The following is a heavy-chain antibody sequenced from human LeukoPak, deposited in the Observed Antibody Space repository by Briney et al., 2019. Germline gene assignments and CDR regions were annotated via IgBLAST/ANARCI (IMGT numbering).Heavy chain of an antibody. J-gene: IGHJ4*02. D-gene: IGHD4-17*01. CDR1: GFAFSNYW. CDR3: TSLYGDYLGGEDYFDY. Sequence: GGSLRLSCAASGFAFSNYWMSWVRQAPGKGLEWVANIKQDGSEKYYVDSLRGRFTISRDNAQNSLYLQMNSLKTEDTAVYYCTSLYGDYLGGEDYFDYWGQGTLVTVSS. V-gene: IGHV3-7*03. CDR2: IKQDGSEK.